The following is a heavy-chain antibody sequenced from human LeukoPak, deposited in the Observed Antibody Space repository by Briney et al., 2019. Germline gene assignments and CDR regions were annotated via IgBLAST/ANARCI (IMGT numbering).Heavy chain of an antibody. V-gene: IGHV3-15*01. CDR2: IKSKTDGGTT. J-gene: IGHJ4*02. CDR1: GFTFSNAW. CDR3: TTMTYYGDYFDY. Sequence: GGSLRLSCAASGFTFSNAWMSWVRQAPGKGLEWVGRIKSKTDGGTTDYAAPVKGRFTISRDDSKNTLYLQMNSLKTEDTAVYYCTTMTYYGDYFDYWGQGTLVTVSS. D-gene: IGHD3-3*01.